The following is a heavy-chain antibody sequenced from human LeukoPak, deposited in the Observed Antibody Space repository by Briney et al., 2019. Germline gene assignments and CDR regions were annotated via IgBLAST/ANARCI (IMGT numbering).Heavy chain of an antibody. CDR2: ISGSGGST. D-gene: IGHD5-18*01. Sequence: PGGSLRLSCAASRFTFSSYGMSWVRQAPGKGLEWVSAISGSGGSTHYADSVKGRFTISRDNSKNTLYLQMNSLRAEDTAVYYCARDSRGYSYGYGRSYPPVSDYWGQGTLVTVSS. J-gene: IGHJ4*02. V-gene: IGHV3-23*01. CDR3: ARDSRGYSYGYGRSYPPVSDY. CDR1: RFTFSSYG.